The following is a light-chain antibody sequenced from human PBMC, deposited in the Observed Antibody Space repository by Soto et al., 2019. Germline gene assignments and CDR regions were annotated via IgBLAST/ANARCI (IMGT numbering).Light chain of an antibody. V-gene: IGLV3-1*01. J-gene: IGLJ2*01. CDR1: KLGNKY. Sequence: SYELTQSRSVSVPPGQTATITCSGDKLGNKYVCWYQQKPGQSPVVVIYQDTKRPSGIPERFSGSNAGNTATLTITGTQSMDEADYYCQAWAGNILVFGGGTKLTVL. CDR2: QDT. CDR3: QAWAGNILV.